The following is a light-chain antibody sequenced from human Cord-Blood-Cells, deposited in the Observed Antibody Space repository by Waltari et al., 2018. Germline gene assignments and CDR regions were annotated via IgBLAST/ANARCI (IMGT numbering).Light chain of an antibody. CDR1: SYNIGSNY. V-gene: IGLV1-47*01. CDR2: RNN. Sequence: QSVLTQPPSASGPPGQRVTISCSGSSYNIGSNYVYWYQQLPGTAPKLRIYRNNQRPSGVPDRFSGSKSGTSASLAISGLRSEDEADYYCAAWDDSLSGWVFGGGTKLTVL. CDR3: AAWDDSLSGWV. J-gene: IGLJ3*02.